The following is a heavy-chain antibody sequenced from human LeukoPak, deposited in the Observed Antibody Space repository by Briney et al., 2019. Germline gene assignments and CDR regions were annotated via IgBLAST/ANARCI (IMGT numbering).Heavy chain of an antibody. V-gene: IGHV3-23*01. J-gene: IGHJ4*02. CDR2: IPASGGST. D-gene: IGHD6-19*01. CDR3: AKESSGGWYFDY. Sequence: GGSLRLSCAASGFTFSSNVMIWVRQAPGKGLEWVSSIPASGGSTYYADSVKGRFTIPRDNSKNSLYLQMNSLRAEDTAVYYCAKESSGGWYFDYWGQGTLATVSS. CDR1: GFTFSSNV.